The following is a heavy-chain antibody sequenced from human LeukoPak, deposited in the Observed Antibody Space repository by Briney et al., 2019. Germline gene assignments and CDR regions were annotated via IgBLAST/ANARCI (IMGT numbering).Heavy chain of an antibody. Sequence: SETLSLTCAVYGGSFSGYYWSWIRQPAGKGLEWTGRIYTSGSTNYNPSLKSRVTMSVDTSKNQFSLKLSSVTAADTAVYYCARDLSWGAGEYYFDYWGQGTLVTVSS. J-gene: IGHJ4*02. D-gene: IGHD1-26*01. CDR3: ARDLSWGAGEYYFDY. V-gene: IGHV4-4*07. CDR2: IYTSGST. CDR1: GGSFSGYY.